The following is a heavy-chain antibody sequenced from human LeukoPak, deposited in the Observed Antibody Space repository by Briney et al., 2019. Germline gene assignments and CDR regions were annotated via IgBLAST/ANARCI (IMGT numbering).Heavy chain of an antibody. Sequence: GGSLRLSCAASGFTFSDYGMHWVRQTPGKGLEWVAFIRYDGGLQYYADSVKGRFTISRDNSGNTLHLQLHSLRPEDTALYYCAKGHTSYWDFWSRSSIWNYQHYYYMDVWGKGTTVIVSS. D-gene: IGHD3-3*02. CDR1: GFTFSDYG. J-gene: IGHJ6*03. CDR3: AKGHTSYWDFWSRSSIWNYQHYYYMDV. CDR2: IRYDGGLQ. V-gene: IGHV3-30*02.